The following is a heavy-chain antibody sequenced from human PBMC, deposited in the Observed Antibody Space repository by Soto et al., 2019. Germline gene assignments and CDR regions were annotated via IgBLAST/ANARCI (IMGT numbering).Heavy chain of an antibody. Sequence: PGGSLRLSCAASGFTFSSYAMSWVRQAPGKGLERVSAISGSGGSTYYADSVKGRFTISRDNSKNTLYQQMNSLRAEDTAVYYCAKDLIEVWGPAAIILVESTNYGMDVWGQGTTVTVSS. CDR3: AKDLIEVWGPAAIILVESTNYGMDV. CDR2: ISGSGGST. J-gene: IGHJ6*02. CDR1: GFTFSSYA. D-gene: IGHD2-2*02. V-gene: IGHV3-23*01.